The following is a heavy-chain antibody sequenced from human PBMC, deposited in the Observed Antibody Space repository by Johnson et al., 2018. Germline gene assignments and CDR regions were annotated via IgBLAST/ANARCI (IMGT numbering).Heavy chain of an antibody. CDR1: GFTFSSYA. CDR3: ARAPGGDYGAEYFQH. J-gene: IGHJ1*01. V-gene: IGHV3-30-3*01. Sequence: QVQLVQSGGGVVQPGRSLRLSCAASGFTFSSYAMHWVRQAPGKGLEWVAVISDDGSNKFYAESVKGRFTISRDNSKNRVYLQMHSLKIEDTAVFYCARAPGGDYGAEYFQHWGQGTLVTVSS. CDR2: ISDDGSNK. D-gene: IGHD4-17*01.